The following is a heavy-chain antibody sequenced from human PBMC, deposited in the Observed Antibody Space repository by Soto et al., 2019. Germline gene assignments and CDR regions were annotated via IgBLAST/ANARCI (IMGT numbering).Heavy chain of an antibody. Sequence: SETLSLTCTVSGGSISSYYWSWIRQPPGKGLEWIGYIYYSGSTNYNPSLKSRVTISVDTSKNQFSLKLSSVTAADTAVYYCARYGGYCSSTSCYFADYSQHWGKGTLVTVSS. CDR3: ARYGGYCSSTSCYFADYSQH. CDR1: GGSISSYY. J-gene: IGHJ1*01. V-gene: IGHV4-59*08. D-gene: IGHD2-2*01. CDR2: IYYSGST.